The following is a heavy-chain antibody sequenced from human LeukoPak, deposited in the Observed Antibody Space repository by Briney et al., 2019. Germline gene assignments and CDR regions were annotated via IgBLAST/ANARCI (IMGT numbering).Heavy chain of an antibody. CDR2: IKSKTDGGTT. CDR1: GFTFSNAW. J-gene: IGHJ2*01. Sequence: GGSLRLSCAASGFTFSNAWMSWVRQAPGKGLEWVGRIKSKTDGGTTDYAAPVKGRFTISRDDSKNTLYLQMNSLKTEDTAVYYCTTEQWLERGVTYWYFDLWGRGTLVTVSS. V-gene: IGHV3-15*01. CDR3: TTEQWLERGVTYWYFDL. D-gene: IGHD6-19*01.